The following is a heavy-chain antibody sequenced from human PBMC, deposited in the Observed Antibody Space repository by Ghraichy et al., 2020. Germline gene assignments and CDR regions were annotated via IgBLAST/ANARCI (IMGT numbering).Heavy chain of an antibody. CDR2: IYYSGST. J-gene: IGHJ3*02. CDR1: GGSISSGGYY. Sequence: SETRSLTCTVSGGSISSGGYYWSWIRQHPGKGLEWIGYIYYSGSTYYNPSLKSRVTISVDTSKNQFSLKLSSVTAADTAVYYCARRATVVTLLDAFDIWGQGTMVTVSS. CDR3: ARRATVVTLLDAFDI. V-gene: IGHV4-31*03. D-gene: IGHD4-23*01.